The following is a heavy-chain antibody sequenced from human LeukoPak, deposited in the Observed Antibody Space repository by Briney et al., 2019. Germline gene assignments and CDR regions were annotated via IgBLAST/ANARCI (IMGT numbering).Heavy chain of an antibody. D-gene: IGHD3-9*01. CDR3: ARLSFYDILTGYYRGFDY. V-gene: IGHV4-39*01. J-gene: IGHJ4*02. Sequence: KSSETLSLTCTVSGGSISSSSYYWGWIRQPPGKGLEWIGSIYYSGSTYYNPSLKSRVTISVDTSKNQFSLKLSSVTAADTAVYYCARLSFYDILTGYYRGFDYWVQGTLVTVSS. CDR1: GGSISSSSYY. CDR2: IYYSGST.